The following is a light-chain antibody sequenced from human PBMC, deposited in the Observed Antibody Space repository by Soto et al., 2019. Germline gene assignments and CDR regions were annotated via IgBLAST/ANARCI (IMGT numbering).Light chain of an antibody. Sequence: QSVLTQPRSVSGSPGQSVTISCTGTSSDVGAYNYVSWYQQHPGKVPKLLIFDVSSRPSGVPDRFSGSKSGNTASLTISGLQAEDEDDYYCCSNAGSYSWVFGGGTKLTVL. CDR2: DVS. V-gene: IGLV2-11*01. CDR1: SSDVGAYNY. J-gene: IGLJ2*01. CDR3: CSNAGSYSWV.